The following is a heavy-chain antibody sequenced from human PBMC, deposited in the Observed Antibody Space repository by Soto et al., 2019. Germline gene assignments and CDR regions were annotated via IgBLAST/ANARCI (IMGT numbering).Heavy chain of an antibody. D-gene: IGHD2-15*01. CDR3: VREDCSGGSCDFDY. J-gene: IGHJ4*02. V-gene: IGHV3-48*01. CDR2: ISSSSSSI. CDR1: GFIFSSWN. Sequence: PGGSLRLSFAASGFIFSSWNMNRVRQAPGRGLEWVSYISSSSSSIYYADSVKGRLTISRDNAKNSLYLQMNSLRAEDTAVYYCVREDCSGGSCDFDYWGQGT.